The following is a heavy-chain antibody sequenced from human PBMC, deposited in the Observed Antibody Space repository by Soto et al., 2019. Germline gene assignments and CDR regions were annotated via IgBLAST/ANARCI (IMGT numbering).Heavy chain of an antibody. J-gene: IGHJ4*02. V-gene: IGHV3-21*01. CDR2: ISSSSSYI. CDR1: GFTFSSYS. D-gene: IGHD2-2*01. CDR3: ARALDGNAPNFDY. Sequence: EVQLVESGGGLVKPGGSLRLSCAASGFTFSSYSMNWVRQAPGKGLEWVSSISSSSSYIYYADSVKGRFTISRDNAKNSLYLQMNSLRGEDTAVYYCARALDGNAPNFDYWGQGTLVTVSS.